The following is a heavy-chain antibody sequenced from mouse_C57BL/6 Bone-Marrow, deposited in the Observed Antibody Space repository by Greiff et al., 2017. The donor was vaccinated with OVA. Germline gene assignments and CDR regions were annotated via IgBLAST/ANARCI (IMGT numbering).Heavy chain of an antibody. J-gene: IGHJ2*01. CDR3: ARSYDSFDY. CDR2: IYPRSGNT. V-gene: IGHV1-81*01. Sequence: QVHVKQSGAELARPGASVKLSCKASGYTFTSYGISWVKQRTGQGLEWIGEIYPRSGNTYYNEKFKGKATLTADKSSSTAYMELRSLTSEDSAVYFCARSYDSFDYWGQGTTLTVSS. D-gene: IGHD2-4*01. CDR1: GYTFTSYG.